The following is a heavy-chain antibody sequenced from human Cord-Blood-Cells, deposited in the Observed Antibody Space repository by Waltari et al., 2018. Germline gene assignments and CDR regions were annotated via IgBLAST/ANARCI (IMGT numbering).Heavy chain of an antibody. CDR2: IYTSGST. V-gene: IGHV4-61*09. D-gene: IGHD1-7*01. J-gene: IGHJ4*02. Sequence: QVQLQESGPGLVKPSQTLSLTCTVSGVSISSGTYYWSWIRQPAGKGLEWIGYIYTSGSTNYNPSLKSRVTISVDTSKNQFSLKLSSVTAADTAVYYCARVYNWNYYFDYWGQGTLVTVSS. CDR3: ARVYNWNYYFDY. CDR1: GVSISSGTYY.